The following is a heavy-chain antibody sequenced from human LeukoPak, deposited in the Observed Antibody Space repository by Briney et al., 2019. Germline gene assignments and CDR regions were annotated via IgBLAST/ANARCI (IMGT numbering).Heavy chain of an antibody. CDR2: ISGSGDST. Sequence: GGSLRLSCAASGFTFGSYGMSWVRQAPGKGLEWVSAISGSGDSTYYADSVKGRFTVSRDNSKNTLSLQMHSLRAEDTAVYFCAKFRLWELPKNFFDSWGQGTLVTVSS. J-gene: IGHJ4*02. CDR1: GFTFGSYG. V-gene: IGHV3-23*01. CDR3: AKFRLWELPKNFFDS. D-gene: IGHD1-26*01.